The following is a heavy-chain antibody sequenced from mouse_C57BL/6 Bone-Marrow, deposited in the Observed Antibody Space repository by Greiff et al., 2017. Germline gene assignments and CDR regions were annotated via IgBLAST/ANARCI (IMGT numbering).Heavy chain of an antibody. CDR1: GFNIKDYY. Sequence: VQLQQSGAELVKPGASVKLSCTASGFNIKDYYMHWVKQRPEQGLEWIGRIDPADGETKYAPKFPGKATITAEPSAKTAYLQLSSLTYEDTAVYYCARSASDGSSYNWYFDVWGTGTTVTVSS. CDR3: ARSASDGSSYNWYFDV. V-gene: IGHV14-2*01. CDR2: IDPADGET. J-gene: IGHJ1*03. D-gene: IGHD1-1*01.